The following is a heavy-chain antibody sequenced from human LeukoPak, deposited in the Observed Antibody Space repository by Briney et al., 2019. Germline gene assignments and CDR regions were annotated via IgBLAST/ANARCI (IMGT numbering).Heavy chain of an antibody. CDR2: IYSDGTI. J-gene: IGHJ5*02. CDR3: ARDSGTTGEVKFDP. CDR1: GGSISRYY. V-gene: IGHV4-4*07. D-gene: IGHD4-17*01. Sequence: SETLSLTCTVSGGSISRYYWSWSRQPPGKRLKWIGRIYSDGTITYNPSLQSRLTMSIDTSKNQFSLKLSFVTAADTAVYYCARDSGTTGEVKFDPWGQGTLVTVSS.